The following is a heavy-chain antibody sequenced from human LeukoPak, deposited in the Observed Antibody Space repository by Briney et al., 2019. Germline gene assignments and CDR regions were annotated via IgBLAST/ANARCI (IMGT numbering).Heavy chain of an antibody. D-gene: IGHD3-3*01. J-gene: IGHJ5*02. CDR3: ARDDPPYDFWSGNWFDP. CDR2: IYTSGST. V-gene: IGHV4-4*07. CDR1: GGSISSYY. Sequence: SETLSLTCTVSGGSISSYYWSWIRQPAGKGLEWIGRIYTSGSTNSNPSLKSRVTMSVDTSKNQFSLKLSSVTAADTAVYYCARDDPPYDFWSGNWFDPWGQGTLVTVSS.